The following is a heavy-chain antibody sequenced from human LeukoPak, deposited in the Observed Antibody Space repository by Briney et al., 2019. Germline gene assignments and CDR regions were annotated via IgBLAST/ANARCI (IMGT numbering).Heavy chain of an antibody. J-gene: IGHJ4*02. V-gene: IGHV3-23*01. CDR1: GFTFSSQG. Sequence: GGTLRLSCAASGFTFSSQGMAWVRQTPGEGLEWVSSISGSGSGGSTYYADSVKGRFTISRDTSKNTLYLQMNSLRAEDTAVYYCAKSGYNRFDYWGQGTLVTVSS. D-gene: IGHD5-24*01. CDR3: AKSGYNRFDY. CDR2: ISGSGSGGST.